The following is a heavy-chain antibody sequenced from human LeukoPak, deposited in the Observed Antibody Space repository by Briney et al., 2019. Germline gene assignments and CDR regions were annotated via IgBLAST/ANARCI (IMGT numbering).Heavy chain of an antibody. Sequence: SETLSLTCIVSGGSISSTTYYWGWIRQPPGKGLEWIGSICYSGSTYYNPSLKSRVTISVDAAKNQFSLKLSSVTAADTAVYFCARLDMHQDEVDYWGQGTLVTVSS. J-gene: IGHJ4*02. V-gene: IGHV4-39*01. CDR3: ARLDMHQDEVDY. D-gene: IGHD2-2*03. CDR1: GGSISSTTYY. CDR2: ICYSGST.